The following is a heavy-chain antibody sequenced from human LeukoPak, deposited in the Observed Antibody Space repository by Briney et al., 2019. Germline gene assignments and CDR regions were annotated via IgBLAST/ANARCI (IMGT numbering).Heavy chain of an antibody. J-gene: IGHJ2*01. CDR2: INHSGST. Sequence: KASETLSLTCAVYGGSFSGYYWSWIRQPPGKGLVWIGEINHSGSTNYNPSLKSRVTISVDTSKNQFSLKLSSVTAADTAVYHCAGRYCSGGSCYPTPNWYFDLWGRGTLVTVSS. CDR3: AGRYCSGGSCYPTPNWYFDL. V-gene: IGHV4-34*01. D-gene: IGHD2-15*01. CDR1: GGSFSGYY.